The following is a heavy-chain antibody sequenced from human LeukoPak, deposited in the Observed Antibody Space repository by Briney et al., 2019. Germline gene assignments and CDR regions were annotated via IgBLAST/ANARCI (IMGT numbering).Heavy chain of an antibody. Sequence: PETLSLTCTVSGGSLSSGSYYWGWIRPPPGKGLGWVGSIHYSGSTYYTPSLKSRVTISVDTSKNQFSLKLSSVTAADTAVYYCASLCGGDCYDAFDIWGQGTMVTVPS. J-gene: IGHJ3*02. V-gene: IGHV4-39*01. CDR3: ASLCGGDCYDAFDI. CDR1: GGSLSSGSYY. D-gene: IGHD2-21*02. CDR2: IHYSGST.